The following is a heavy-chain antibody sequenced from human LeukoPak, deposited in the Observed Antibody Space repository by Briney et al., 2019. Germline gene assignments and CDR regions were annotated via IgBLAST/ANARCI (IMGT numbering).Heavy chain of an antibody. D-gene: IGHD6-13*01. CDR1: GFSFSAYG. Sequence: GGSLRLSCAASGFSFSAYGAHWVRQAPGKGLEWVAVIWYDGSSKDYADSVKGRFTFSRDNSKNTLYLQMNSLTVEDTAVCYCARSQSSSLIDYWGQGTLVTVSS. J-gene: IGHJ4*02. CDR2: IWYDGSSK. V-gene: IGHV3-33*01. CDR3: ARSQSSSLIDY.